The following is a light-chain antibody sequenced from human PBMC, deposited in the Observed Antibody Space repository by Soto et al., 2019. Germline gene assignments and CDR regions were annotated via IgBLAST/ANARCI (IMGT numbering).Light chain of an antibody. CDR2: GAS. J-gene: IGKJ3*01. Sequence: EIVMTQSPATLSVSPGERATLSCRASQTVSSNLAWYQQKPGQAPRLLIYGASTRATGIPARFSGSGSGTEFTLTISSLQSEDCAVYYCQQYTNWPFTFGPGTKVDIK. V-gene: IGKV3-15*01. CDR1: QTVSSN. CDR3: QQYTNWPFT.